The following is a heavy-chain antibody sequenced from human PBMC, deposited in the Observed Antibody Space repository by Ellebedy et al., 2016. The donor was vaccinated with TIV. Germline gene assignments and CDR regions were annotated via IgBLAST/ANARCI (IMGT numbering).Heavy chain of an antibody. CDR2: ISGSGGST. V-gene: IGHV3-23*01. CDR3: ARGVYERYYYYYMDV. Sequence: GGSLRLXXAASGFTFSSYAMSWVRQAPGKGLEWVSAISGSGGSTYYADSVKGRFTISRDNSKNTLYLQMNSLRAEDTAVYYCARGVYERYYYYYMDVWGKGTTVTVSS. J-gene: IGHJ6*03. CDR1: GFTFSSYA. D-gene: IGHD3-16*01.